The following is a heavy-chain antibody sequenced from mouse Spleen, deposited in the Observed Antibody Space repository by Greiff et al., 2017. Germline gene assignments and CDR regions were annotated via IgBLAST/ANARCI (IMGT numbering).Heavy chain of an antibody. Sequence: VQGVESGTELVKPGASVKLSCKASGYTFTSYWMHWVKQRPGQGLEWIGNINPSNGGTNYNEKFKSKATLTVDKSSSTAYMQLSSLTSEDSAVYYCARSNWDVGDYWGQGTTLTVSS. D-gene: IGHD4-1*01. CDR3: ARSNWDVGDY. V-gene: IGHV1-53*01. CDR1: GYTFTSYW. CDR2: INPSNGGT. J-gene: IGHJ2*01.